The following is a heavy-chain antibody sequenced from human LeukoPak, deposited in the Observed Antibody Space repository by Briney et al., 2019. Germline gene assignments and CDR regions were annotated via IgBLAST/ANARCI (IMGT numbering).Heavy chain of an antibody. V-gene: IGHV1-18*01. CDR1: GYTFTSYG. J-gene: IGHJ3*02. CDR2: ISAYNGNT. Sequence: ASVKVSCKASGYTFTSYGISWVRQAPGQGLEWMGWISAYNGNTNYAQKLQGRVTMTTDTSTSTAYMELRSLRSDDTAVYYCARGHKRITMVRGVKDAFDIWGQGTMVTVSS. D-gene: IGHD3-10*01. CDR3: ARGHKRITMVRGVKDAFDI.